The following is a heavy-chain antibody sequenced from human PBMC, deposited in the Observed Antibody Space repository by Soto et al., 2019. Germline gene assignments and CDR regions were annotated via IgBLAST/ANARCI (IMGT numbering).Heavy chain of an antibody. Sequence: QVQLVESGGGVVQPGRSLRLSCAASGFTFSSYGMHWVRQAPGKGLEWVAVISYDGNNKYYADSVKGRFTIYRDNSKNTLYLQMDSLRSEDTAVYYCAKEDLRVVPAAVTYYYSYIDFWGKGTTVTVFS. CDR1: GFTFSSYG. CDR3: AKEDLRVVPAAVTYYYSYIDF. J-gene: IGHJ6*03. CDR2: ISYDGNNK. V-gene: IGHV3-30*18. D-gene: IGHD2-2*01.